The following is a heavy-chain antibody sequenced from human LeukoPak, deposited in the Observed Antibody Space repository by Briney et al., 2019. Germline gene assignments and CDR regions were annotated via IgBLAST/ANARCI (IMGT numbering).Heavy chain of an antibody. D-gene: IGHD3/OR15-3a*01. CDR1: GFTVSSNY. Sequence: GGSLRLSCAASGFTVSSNYMSWVRQAPGKGLEWVSVIYSGGSTYYADSVKGRFTISRDNSKNTLYLQMNSLRAEDTAVYYCARVGALYGGLAYYFDYWGQGTLVTVSS. CDR3: ARVGALYGGLAYYFDY. V-gene: IGHV3-66*01. J-gene: IGHJ4*02. CDR2: IYSGGST.